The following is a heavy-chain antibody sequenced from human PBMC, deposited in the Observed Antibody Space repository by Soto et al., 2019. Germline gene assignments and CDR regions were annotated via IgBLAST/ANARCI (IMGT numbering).Heavy chain of an antibody. D-gene: IGHD2-2*01. V-gene: IGHV4-34*01. CDR2: INHSGST. CDR3: ARGDIVVVPAARRGMDV. J-gene: IGHJ6*02. Sequence: SSETLSLTCAVYGGSFSGYYWSWIRQPPGKGLEWIGEINHSGSTNYNPSLKSRVTTSVDTSKNQFSLKLSSVTAADTAVYYCARGDIVVVPAARRGMDVWGQGTAVTVSS. CDR1: GGSFSGYY.